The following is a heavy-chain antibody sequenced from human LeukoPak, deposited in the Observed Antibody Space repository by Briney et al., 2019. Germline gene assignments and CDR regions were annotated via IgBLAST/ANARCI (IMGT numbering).Heavy chain of an antibody. CDR2: ISSSSSTI. D-gene: IGHD2-2*01. Sequence: GGSLRLSCAASGFTFSSYSMNWVRQAPGKGLEWVSYISSSSSTIYYADSVKGRFTISRDNAKNSLYLQMNSLRAEDTAVYYCARDKAYYCSSTSCYGNYYGMDVWGQGTTVTVSS. CDR3: ARDKAYYCSSTSCYGNYYGMDV. J-gene: IGHJ6*02. CDR1: GFTFSSYS. V-gene: IGHV3-48*04.